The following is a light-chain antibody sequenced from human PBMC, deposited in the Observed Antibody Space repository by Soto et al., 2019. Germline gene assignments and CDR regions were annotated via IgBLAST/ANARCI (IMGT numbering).Light chain of an antibody. J-gene: IGKJ1*01. CDR3: QQYDTDWT. CDR2: DAS. CDR1: QTIRNW. V-gene: IGKV1-5*01. Sequence: IQRTQSPSTLSASVGDRVTITCRASQTIRNWLAWYQQKPDKVPKLLIFDASSLESGVPSRFSDSGSGTDFTLTISSLQPDDFATYYCQQYDTDWTFGQGTKVDIK.